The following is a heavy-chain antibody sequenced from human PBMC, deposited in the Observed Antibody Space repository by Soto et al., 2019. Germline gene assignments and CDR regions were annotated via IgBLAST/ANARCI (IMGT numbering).Heavy chain of an antibody. CDR3: AADSLVRSDFDY. D-gene: IGHD3-10*02. Sequence: SVKVSCKASGFTFTSSAVQWVRQARGQRLEWIGWIVVGSGNTNYAQKFQERVTITRDMSTSTAYMELSSLRSEDTAVYYCAADSLVRSDFDYRGQGTLVTVSS. CDR2: IVVGSGNT. J-gene: IGHJ4*02. V-gene: IGHV1-58*01. CDR1: GFTFTSSA.